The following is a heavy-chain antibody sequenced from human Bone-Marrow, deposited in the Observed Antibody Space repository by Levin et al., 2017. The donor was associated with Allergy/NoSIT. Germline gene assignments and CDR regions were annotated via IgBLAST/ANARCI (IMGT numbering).Heavy chain of an antibody. J-gene: IGHJ4*02. D-gene: IGHD3-22*01. V-gene: IGHV1-2*02. CDR2: FNPNSGVT. Sequence: GESLKISCKTSGYTFTGYYIHWVRQAPGQGLEWMGWFNPNSGVTNSAQKFQGRVTMTRDTSINTAYMELKSLRSDDTAVYYCSREARLGYESIGYSDYWGQGTLVTVSS. CDR3: SREARLGYESIGYSDY. CDR1: GYTFTGYY.